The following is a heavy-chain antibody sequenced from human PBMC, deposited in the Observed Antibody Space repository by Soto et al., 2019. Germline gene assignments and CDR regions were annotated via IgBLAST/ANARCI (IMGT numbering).Heavy chain of an antibody. J-gene: IGHJ4*02. CDR1: GFTFSSYW. CDR2: IKQDGSEK. D-gene: IGHD3-22*01. V-gene: IGHV3-7*01. Sequence: VGSLRLSCAASGFTFSSYWMSWVRQAPGKGLEWVANIKQDGSEKYYVDSVKGRFTISRDNAKNSLYLQMNSLRAEDTAVYYCARDFRPYYYDSSGYPLYFDYWGQGTLVTVSS. CDR3: ARDFRPYYYDSSGYPLYFDY.